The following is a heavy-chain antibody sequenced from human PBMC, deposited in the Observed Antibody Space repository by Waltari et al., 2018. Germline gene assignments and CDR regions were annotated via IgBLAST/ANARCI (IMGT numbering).Heavy chain of an antibody. D-gene: IGHD2-2*02. J-gene: IGHJ3*02. CDR3: ARDDTADLNDAFDI. V-gene: IGHV4-59*01. CDR1: GGSISSYY. CDR2: IYYSGST. Sequence: QVQLQESGPGLVKPSETLSLTCTVSGGSISSYYWSWIRQPPGKGLEWIGYIYYSGSTNYNPSLKSRVTISVDTSKNQFSLKLSSVTAADTAVYYCARDDTADLNDAFDIWGQGTMVIVSS.